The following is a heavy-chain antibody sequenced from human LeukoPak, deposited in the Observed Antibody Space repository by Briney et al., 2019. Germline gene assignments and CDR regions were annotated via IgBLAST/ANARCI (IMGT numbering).Heavy chain of an antibody. CDR2: TYYRSKWYN. V-gene: IGHV6-1*01. Sequence: SQTLSLTCAISGDSVSSNSAAWNWIRQSPSRGLEWLGRTYYRSKWYNDYAVSVKSRVTINSDTSKNRFSLQLNSVTPEDTAVYYCARSTIRGVIPDFDYWGQGTLVTVSS. CDR1: GDSVSSNSAA. D-gene: IGHD3-10*01. CDR3: ARSTIRGVIPDFDY. J-gene: IGHJ4*02.